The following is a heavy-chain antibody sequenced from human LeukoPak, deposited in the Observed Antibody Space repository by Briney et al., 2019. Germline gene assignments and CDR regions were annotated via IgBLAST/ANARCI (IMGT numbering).Heavy chain of an antibody. V-gene: IGHV1-18*01. CDR1: GYTFSSYV. J-gene: IGHJ3*02. CDR3: ARRASLEI. D-gene: IGHD3-16*02. CDR2: INAYNGNT. Sequence: ASVKVSCKASGYTFSSYVISWVRQAPGQGLEWMGWINAYNGNTKYVQKVQGRVTMTTDTSTSTAYMEVRSLRSDDTAVYYCARRASLEIWGQGTMATVSS.